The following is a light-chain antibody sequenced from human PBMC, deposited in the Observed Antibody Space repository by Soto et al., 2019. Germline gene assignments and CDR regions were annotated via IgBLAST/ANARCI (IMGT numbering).Light chain of an antibody. CDR1: QSFNSN. CDR3: QQYNNWPLT. Sequence: ERVMTQSPATLSVTPGERATLSCRASQSFNSNLAWYQHKPGQAPTLLIYGASTRATVIPARFSGSGSGTEFTLTISSLQSEDFAVYYCQQYNNWPLTFGGGTKVDIK. J-gene: IGKJ4*01. V-gene: IGKV3-15*01. CDR2: GAS.